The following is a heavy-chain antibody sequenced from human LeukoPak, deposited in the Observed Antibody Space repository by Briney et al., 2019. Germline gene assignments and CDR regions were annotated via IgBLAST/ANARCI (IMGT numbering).Heavy chain of an antibody. CDR1: GFTFDDYA. CDR2: ISWDGGST. Sequence: GGSLRLSCAASGFTFDDYAMHWVRQAPGKGLEWVSLISWDGGSTYYADSVKGRFTISRDNSKNSLYLQMNSLRAEDTALYYCAKGPYYYDGSGYYNLDYWGQGTLVTVSS. CDR3: AKGPYYYDGSGYYNLDY. J-gene: IGHJ4*02. D-gene: IGHD3-22*01. V-gene: IGHV3-43D*03.